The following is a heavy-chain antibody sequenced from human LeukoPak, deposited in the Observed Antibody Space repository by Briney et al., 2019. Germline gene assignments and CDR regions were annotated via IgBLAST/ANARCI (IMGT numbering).Heavy chain of an antibody. D-gene: IGHD3-10*01. J-gene: IGHJ4*02. CDR1: GFTFSSYA. CDR2: ISAGGGST. CDR3: AKEKYYGSD. V-gene: IGHV3-23*01. Sequence: PGGSLRLSCAASGFTFSSYAMSWVRQAPGKGLEWVSSISAGGGSTNCADSVKGRFTISRENPKNTLYLQMNSLRAEDTAVYYCAKEKYYGSDWGQGTLVTVSS.